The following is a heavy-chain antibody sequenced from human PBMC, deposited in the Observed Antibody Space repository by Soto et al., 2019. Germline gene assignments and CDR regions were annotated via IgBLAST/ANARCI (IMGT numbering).Heavy chain of an antibody. CDR1: GFTFTSSA. Sequence: ASVKVSCKASGFTFTSSAMQWVRQARGQRLEWIGWIVVGSGNTNYAQKFQERVTITRDMSTSTAYMELSSLRSEDTAVYYCAAAPVIAVADAFDIWSQGTMVTVSS. CDR3: AAAPVIAVADAFDI. D-gene: IGHD6-19*01. J-gene: IGHJ3*02. V-gene: IGHV1-58*02. CDR2: IVVGSGNT.